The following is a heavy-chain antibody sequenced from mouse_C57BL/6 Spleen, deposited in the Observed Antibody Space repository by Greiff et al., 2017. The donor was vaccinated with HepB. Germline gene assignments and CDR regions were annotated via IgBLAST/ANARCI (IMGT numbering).Heavy chain of an antibody. V-gene: IGHV1-80*01. Sequence: QVHVKQSGAELVKPGASVKISCKASGYAFSSYWMNWVKQRPGKGLEWIGQIYPGDGDTNYNGKFKGKATLTADKSSSTAYMQLSSLTSEDYAVYICARKETGPWYFDVGGTGTTVTVSS. CDR3: ARKETGPWYFDV. CDR2: IYPGDGDT. J-gene: IGHJ1*03. CDR1: GYAFSSYW. D-gene: IGHD4-1*01.